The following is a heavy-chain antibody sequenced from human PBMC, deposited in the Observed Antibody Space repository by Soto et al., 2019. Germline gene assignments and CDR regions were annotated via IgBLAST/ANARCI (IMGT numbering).Heavy chain of an antibody. CDR1: GSTFTSYG. CDR2: ISSFNENT. J-gene: IGHJ5*01. V-gene: IGHV1-18*04. Sequence: GASVKVSCKASGSTFTSYGISWERQAPGQGLEWMGWISSFNENTNYAQNVQGRVTLTTDKSSSTTYLELRGLRSDDTAVYYCARGPRYCSTTTCFSGITWFDSWGQGTLVTVSS. CDR3: ARGPRYCSTTTCFSGITWFDS. D-gene: IGHD2-2*01.